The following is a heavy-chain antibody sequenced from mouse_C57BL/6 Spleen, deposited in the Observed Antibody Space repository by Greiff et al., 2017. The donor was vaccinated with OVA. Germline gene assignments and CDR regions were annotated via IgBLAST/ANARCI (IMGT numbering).Heavy chain of an antibody. CDR1: GYTFTDYN. V-gene: IGHV1-18*01. Sequence: VQLQQSGPELVKPGASVKIPCKASGYTFTDYNMDWVKQSHGKSLEWIGDINPNNGGTIYNQKFKGKATLTVDKSSSTAYMELRSLTSEDTAVYYCARWPVGYFDVWGTGTTVTVSS. CDR3: ARWPVGYFDV. D-gene: IGHD1-1*01. J-gene: IGHJ1*03. CDR2: INPNNGGT.